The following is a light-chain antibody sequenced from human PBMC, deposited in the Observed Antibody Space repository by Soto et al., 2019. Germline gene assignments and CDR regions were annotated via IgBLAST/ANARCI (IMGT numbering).Light chain of an antibody. CDR2: GAF. Sequence: EIVMTQSPATLSVSPGERATLSCRASQSVSSDLAWYQQKPGQAPRLLIYGAFTRATGIPARFSGSGSGTEFTLTISRLQSEDFAVYYCQQYNNWPVFRQGTKVDNK. CDR3: QQYNNWPV. CDR1: QSVSSD. V-gene: IGKV3-15*01. J-gene: IGKJ1*01.